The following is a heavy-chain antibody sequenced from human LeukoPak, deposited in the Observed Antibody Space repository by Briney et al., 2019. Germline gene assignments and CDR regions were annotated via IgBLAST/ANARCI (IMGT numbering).Heavy chain of an antibody. CDR2: INPNSGGT. J-gene: IGHJ4*02. CDR1: GYTFTGYY. CDR3: ARGLYYYGSGSYAGRY. D-gene: IGHD3-10*01. Sequence: ASVKVSCKASGYTFTGYYMHWVRQAPGQGLEWMGWINPNSGGTNYAQKFQGRVTMTRDTSISTAYMELSRLRSDDTAVYYCARGLYYYGSGSYAGRYWGQGTLVTVSS. V-gene: IGHV1-2*02.